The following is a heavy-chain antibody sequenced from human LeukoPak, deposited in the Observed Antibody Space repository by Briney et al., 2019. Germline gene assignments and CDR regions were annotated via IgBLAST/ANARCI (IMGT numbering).Heavy chain of an antibody. D-gene: IGHD1-26*01. J-gene: IGHJ4*02. CDR2: IYYSGST. V-gene: IGHV4-39*07. CDR1: GGSLSSSSYY. Sequence: PSGTPSLPCTVSGGSLSSSSYYWGWVRPPPGKGLGGVGSIYYSGSTYYNPSLKSRVTISVDTSKNQFSLKLSSVTAADTAVYYCARVLGVGAKTFDYWGQGTLVTVSS. CDR3: ARVLGVGAKTFDY.